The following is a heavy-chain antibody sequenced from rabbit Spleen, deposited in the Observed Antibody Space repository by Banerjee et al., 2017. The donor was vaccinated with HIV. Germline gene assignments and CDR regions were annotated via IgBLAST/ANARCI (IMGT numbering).Heavy chain of an antibody. V-gene: IGHV1S40*01. CDR1: GFSFSSGYD. CDR2: IYIGDDNT. D-gene: IGHD7-1*01. J-gene: IGHJ3*01. Sequence: QSLEESGGDLVKPGASLTLTCTASGFSFSSGYDMCWVRQAPGKGLEWITSIYIGDDNTHYASWAKGRFTVSKTSSTTVTLQMTSLTVADTATYFCARSYGAWTGAGYIIGRLDLWGPGTLVTVS. CDR3: ARSYGAWTGAGYIIGRLDL.